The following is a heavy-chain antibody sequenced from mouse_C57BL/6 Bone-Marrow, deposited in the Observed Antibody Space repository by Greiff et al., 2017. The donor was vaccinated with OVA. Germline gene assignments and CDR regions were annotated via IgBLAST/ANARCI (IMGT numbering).Heavy chain of an antibody. D-gene: IGHD2-5*01. CDR2: INPYNGGT. J-gene: IGHJ4*01. CDR3: ARRGYYSNYVGAMDY. V-gene: IGHV1-19*01. CDR1: GYTFTDYY. Sequence: VQLKQSGPVLVKPGASVKMSCKASGYTFTDYYMNWVKQSHGKSLEWIGVINPYNGGTSYNQKFKGKATLTVDKSSSTAYMELNSLTSEDSAVYYCARRGYYSNYVGAMDYWGQGTSVTVSS.